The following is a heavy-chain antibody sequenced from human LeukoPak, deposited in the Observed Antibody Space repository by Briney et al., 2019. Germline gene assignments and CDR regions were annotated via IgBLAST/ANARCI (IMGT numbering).Heavy chain of an antibody. J-gene: IGHJ4*02. CDR2: IYYSGST. CDR1: GGSISSYY. V-gene: IGHV4-59*01. D-gene: IGHD1-26*01. CDR3: ARGRWELDFDY. Sequence: SETLSLTCTVSGGSISSYYWSWIRQPPGKGLEWIGYIYYSGSTNYNPSLKGRVTISVDTSKNQFSLKLSSVTAADTAVYYCARGRWELDFDYWGQGTLVTVSS.